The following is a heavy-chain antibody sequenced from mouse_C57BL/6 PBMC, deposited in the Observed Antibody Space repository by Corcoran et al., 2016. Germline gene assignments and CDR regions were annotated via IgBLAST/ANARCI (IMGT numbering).Heavy chain of an antibody. V-gene: IGHV1-26*01. CDR3: ARPTAQVYYAMYY. Sequence: EVQLQQSGPELVKPGASVKISCKASGYTFTDYYMNWVKQSHGKSLEWIGDINPNNGGTSYNQKFKGKATLTVDKSSSTAYMELRSLTSEDYAVYYCARPTAQVYYAMYYWGEGTSVTVSS. J-gene: IGHJ4*01. D-gene: IGHD3-2*02. CDR1: GYTFTDYY. CDR2: INPNNGGT.